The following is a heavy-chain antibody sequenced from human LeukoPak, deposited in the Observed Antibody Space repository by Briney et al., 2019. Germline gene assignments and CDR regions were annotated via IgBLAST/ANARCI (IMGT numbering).Heavy chain of an antibody. CDR3: ASDSRRLGVDGDAFDI. J-gene: IGHJ3*02. CDR2: IYTSGST. CDR1: GGSISSGSYY. D-gene: IGHD1-26*01. V-gene: IGHV4-61*02. Sequence: PSETLSLTCTVSGGSISSGSYYWSWIRQPAGQGLEWIGRIYTSGSTNYNPSLKSRVTISVDTSKNQFSLKLSSVTAADTAVYYCASDSRRLGVDGDAFDIWGQGTMVTVSS.